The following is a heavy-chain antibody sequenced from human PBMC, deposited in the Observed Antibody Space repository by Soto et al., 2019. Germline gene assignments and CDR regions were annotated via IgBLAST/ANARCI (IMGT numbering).Heavy chain of an antibody. Sequence: GESLKISCAASGFTFSNAWMNWVRQAPGKGLEWVGRIKSKTDGGTTDYAAPVKGRFTISRDDSKNTLYLQMNSLKTEDTAVYYCTWLLQYYYYGMDVWGQGTTVTVSS. CDR3: TWLLQYYYYGMDV. V-gene: IGHV3-15*07. J-gene: IGHJ6*02. D-gene: IGHD3-22*01. CDR1: GFTFSNAW. CDR2: IKSKTDGGTT.